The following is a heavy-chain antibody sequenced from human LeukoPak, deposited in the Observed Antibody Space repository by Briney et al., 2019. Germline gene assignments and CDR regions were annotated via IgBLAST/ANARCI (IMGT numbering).Heavy chain of an antibody. Sequence: PSETLSLTCTVSGGSIGSSSYYWGWIRQPPGKGLEWIGSIYYSGSTYYNPSLKSRVTISVDTSKNQFSLKLSSVTAADTAVYYCARVGAERYCSSTSCYISEYYFDYWGQGTLVTVSS. CDR2: IYYSGST. D-gene: IGHD2-2*02. J-gene: IGHJ4*02. CDR3: ARVGAERYCSSTSCYISEYYFDY. V-gene: IGHV4-39*07. CDR1: GGSIGSSSYY.